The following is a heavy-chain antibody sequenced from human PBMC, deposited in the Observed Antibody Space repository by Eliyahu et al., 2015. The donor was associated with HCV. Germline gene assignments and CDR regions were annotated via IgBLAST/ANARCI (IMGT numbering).Heavy chain of an antibody. CDR2: ISSSDNTI. V-gene: IGHV3-11*01. J-gene: IGHJ4*02. Sequence: QVQLVESGGGLVKPGGSLRLSCAASGFTFSDYHMNWIRQAPGKGLEWVSHISSSDNTIYYADSVKGRFTISRDNAGNSLYLQMDSLRAEDTAVYYCARALPSNSWYLFDYWGQGTLVTVSS. CDR1: GFTFSDYH. CDR3: ARALPSNSWYLFDY. D-gene: IGHD6-13*01.